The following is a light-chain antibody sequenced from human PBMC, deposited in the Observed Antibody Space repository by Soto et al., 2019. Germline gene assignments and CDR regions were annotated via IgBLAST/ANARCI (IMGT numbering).Light chain of an antibody. CDR1: SGHSSYA. V-gene: IGLV4-69*01. CDR3: QTWGTGIQV. J-gene: IGLJ2*01. CDR2: LNSDGSH. Sequence: QLVLTQSPSASASLGASVKLTWTQSSGHSSYAIAWHQQQPEKGPRYLMKLNSDGSHSKGDGIPDRFSGSSSGAERYLTISSLQSEDEADYYCQTWGTGIQVFGGGTKVTVL.